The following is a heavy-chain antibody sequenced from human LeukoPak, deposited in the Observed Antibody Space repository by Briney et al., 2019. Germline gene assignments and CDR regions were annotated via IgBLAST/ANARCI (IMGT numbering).Heavy chain of an antibody. V-gene: IGHV3-53*01. Sequence: GGSLRLSCAASGFTASSNYMSWVRQAPGKGLKWVSVIYSGGSTYYADSVKGRFTISRDNSKNTLYLQMNSLRAEDTAVYFCARSTWGGDLLTFDYWGQGTLVTVSS. D-gene: IGHD1-26*01. CDR3: ARSTWGGDLLTFDY. CDR2: IYSGGST. CDR1: GFTASSNY. J-gene: IGHJ4*02.